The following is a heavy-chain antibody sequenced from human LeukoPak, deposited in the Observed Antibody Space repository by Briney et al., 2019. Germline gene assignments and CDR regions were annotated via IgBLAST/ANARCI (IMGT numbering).Heavy chain of an antibody. D-gene: IGHD3-3*01. CDR3: ARPVRHYDFWSGYYKRKGYFDY. J-gene: IGHJ4*02. CDR2: IYSSGSS. Sequence: PSETLSLTCTVSGGSISSSSYYWGWIRQPPGKGLEWIRSIYSSGSSYYNPSLKSRVTISVDTSKNQFSLKLSSVTAADTAVYYCARPVRHYDFWSGYYKRKGYFDYWGLGTLVTVSS. CDR1: GGSISSSSYY. V-gene: IGHV4-39*01.